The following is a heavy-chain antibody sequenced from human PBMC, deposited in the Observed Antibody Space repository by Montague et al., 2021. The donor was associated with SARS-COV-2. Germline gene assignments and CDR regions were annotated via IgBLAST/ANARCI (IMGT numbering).Heavy chain of an antibody. D-gene: IGHD6-19*01. CDR3: ATQEDPSGWIPGPFDF. V-gene: IGHV4-39*01. Sequence: ETLSLTCTVSGGSISSSSYYWAWIRQPPGKGLEWIGSIYYRGSIYYNPSLKSRVFISVNTSKKQLSLTLTSVTAADTAVYYCATQEDPSGWIPGPFDFWGQGTLLSVSS. CDR1: GGSISSSSYY. CDR2: IYYRGSI. J-gene: IGHJ4*02.